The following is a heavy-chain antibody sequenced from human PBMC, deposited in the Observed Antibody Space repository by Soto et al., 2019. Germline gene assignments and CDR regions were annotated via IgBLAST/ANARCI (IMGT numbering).Heavy chain of an antibody. J-gene: IGHJ3*02. CDR3: ARGITMVRGVLLDAFDI. CDR1: GYTFTGYY. Sequence: QMQLVQSGAEVKKPGASVKVSCKASGYTFTGYYMHWVRQAPGQGLEWMGWINPNSGGTNYAQKVQGWVTMTRDTSISTAYMELSRLRSDDTAVYYCARGITMVRGVLLDAFDIWGQGTMVTVSS. V-gene: IGHV1-2*04. D-gene: IGHD3-10*01. CDR2: INPNSGGT.